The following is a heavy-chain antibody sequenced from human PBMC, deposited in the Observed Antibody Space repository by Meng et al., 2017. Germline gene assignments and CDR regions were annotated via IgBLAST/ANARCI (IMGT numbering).Heavy chain of an antibody. V-gene: IGHV1-2*06. CDR3: ARDEDISAAGKLFGDY. J-gene: IGHJ4*02. CDR2: INPKSGDT. Sequence: QGQLAQSGAEVTKPGASVKVSCKPSGYNVPDYYIHWERRAPGQGLEWMGRINPKSGDTHYAQKFQARVTMTGHTSISTAYMELSGLRSDDTAMYYCARDEDISAAGKLFGDYWGQGTLVTVSS. CDR1: GYNVPDYY. D-gene: IGHD6-25*01.